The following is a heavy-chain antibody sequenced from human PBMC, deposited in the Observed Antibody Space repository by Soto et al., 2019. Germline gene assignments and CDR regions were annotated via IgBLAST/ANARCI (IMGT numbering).Heavy chain of an antibody. D-gene: IGHD6-19*01. V-gene: IGHV3-15*07. Sequence: EVQLVESGGGLVKPGGSLRLSCAASGFTFSNAWMNWVRQAPGKGLEWFGRIKSKTDGGTTDYAAPVKGRFTISRDDSKNTLYLQMNSLKTEDTAVYYCTTDIAAMASGRPAVAGTQSGYWGQGTLVTVSA. J-gene: IGHJ4*02. CDR1: GFTFSNAW. CDR2: IKSKTDGGTT. CDR3: TTDIAAMASGRPAVAGTQSGY.